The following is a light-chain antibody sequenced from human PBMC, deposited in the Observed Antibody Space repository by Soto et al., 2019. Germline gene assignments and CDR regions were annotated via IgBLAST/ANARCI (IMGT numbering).Light chain of an antibody. V-gene: IGLV2-23*02. J-gene: IGLJ3*02. CDR2: EVS. Sequence: QSALTQPASVSGSPGQSITISCTGTSGDIGSYNFVSWYQQHPGKAPKLMIYEVSKRPSGVSDRFSGSKSGITVSLTISGLQAEDEADYYCCSYAGSPWVFGGGTKLTVL. CDR3: CSYAGSPWV. CDR1: SGDIGSYNF.